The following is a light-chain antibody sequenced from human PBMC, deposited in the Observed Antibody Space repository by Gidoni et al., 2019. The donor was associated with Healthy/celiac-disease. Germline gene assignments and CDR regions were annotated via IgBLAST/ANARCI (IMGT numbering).Light chain of an antibody. CDR2: AAS. Sequence: DIQMTQSPSSLSASVGDRVTITCRASQSISSYLNWYQQKPGKAPKLLTYAASSLQSGVPSRFSGSGSGTDFTLTISSLQPEDFATYYCQHELTFGGGTKLEIK. J-gene: IGKJ4*01. CDR1: QSISSY. V-gene: IGKV1-39*01. CDR3: QHELT.